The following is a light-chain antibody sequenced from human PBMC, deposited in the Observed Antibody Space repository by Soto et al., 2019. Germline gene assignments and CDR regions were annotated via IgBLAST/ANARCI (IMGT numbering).Light chain of an antibody. J-gene: IGKJ5*01. CDR3: QQYGSSPRIT. CDR1: QSVSSSY. V-gene: IGKV3-20*01. CDR2: GAS. Sequence: EIVLTQSPGTLSLSPGERATLSCRASQSVSSSYLAWYQQKPGQAPRLLIYGASSRATGIPDRFSGSGSGTDFILTISRLEPEDFAVYYCQQYGSSPRITFGQGTRLEIK.